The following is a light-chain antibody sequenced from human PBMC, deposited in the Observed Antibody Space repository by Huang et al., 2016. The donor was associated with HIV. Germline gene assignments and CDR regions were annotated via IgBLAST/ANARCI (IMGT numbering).Light chain of an antibody. V-gene: IGKV1-39*01. CDR2: AAS. CDR1: QSISSY. Sequence: DIQMTQSPSSLSASVGDRVTITCRASQSISSYLNWYQQKPGKAPKLLIYAASSLQSGVPSRFSGSGSGTDFTLTISSLQPEEFATYYCQQSYSTCLTFGGGTKVEIK. CDR3: QQSYSTCLT. J-gene: IGKJ4*01.